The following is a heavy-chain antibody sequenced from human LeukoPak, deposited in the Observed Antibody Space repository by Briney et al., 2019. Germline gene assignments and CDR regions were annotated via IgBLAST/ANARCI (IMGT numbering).Heavy chain of an antibody. CDR1: GYTFTSYD. J-gene: IGHJ4*02. D-gene: IGHD3-22*01. Sequence: GASVKVSCKASGYTFTSYDINWVRQATGQGLEWMGWMNPNSGNTGYAQKFQGRVTMTRNTSISTAYMELSSLRSEDMAVYYCASTSSGYYYYDYWGQGTLVTVSS. CDR3: ASTSSGYYYYDY. CDR2: MNPNSGNT. V-gene: IGHV1-8*01.